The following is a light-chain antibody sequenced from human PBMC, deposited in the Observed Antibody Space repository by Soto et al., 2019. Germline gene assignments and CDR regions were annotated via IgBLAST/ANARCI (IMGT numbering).Light chain of an antibody. CDR1: SGSIDSNY. V-gene: IGLV6-57*04. CDR3: QSFDSTSRV. J-gene: IGLJ3*02. CDR2: NDD. Sequence: NFMLTQPHSVSESPGKTVIISCTRSSGSIDSNYVQWFQKRPGSAPTTVIFNDDQRPSRVPARFSGSVDSSSNSASLTISGLRTEDEAEYYCQSFDSTSRVFGGGTKVTVL.